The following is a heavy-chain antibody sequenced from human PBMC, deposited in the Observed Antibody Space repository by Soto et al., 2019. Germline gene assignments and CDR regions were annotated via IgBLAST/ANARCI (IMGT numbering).Heavy chain of an antibody. CDR1: GFTFSSYG. CDR3: ANSGKSIGAPLDY. D-gene: IGHD6-6*01. V-gene: IGHV3-30*18. Sequence: QVQLVESGGGVVQPGRSLRLSCAASGFTFSSYGMHWVRQAPGKGLEWVAVISYDGSNKYYADSVKGRVTISRDNSKNTLDLQMNSLRAEDTAVYYWANSGKSIGAPLDYWGQGTLVTVSS. CDR2: ISYDGSNK. J-gene: IGHJ4*02.